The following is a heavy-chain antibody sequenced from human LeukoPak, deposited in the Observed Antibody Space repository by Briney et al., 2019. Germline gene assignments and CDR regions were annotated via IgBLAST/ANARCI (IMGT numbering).Heavy chain of an antibody. Sequence: GGSLRLPCAASGFTFSSYSMNWVRQAPGKGLEWVSSISSSSSYIYYADSVKGRFTISRDNAKNSLYLQMNSLRAEDTAVYYCARYGSSGWYNWFDPWGQGTLVTVSS. D-gene: IGHD6-19*01. J-gene: IGHJ5*02. CDR3: ARYGSSGWYNWFDP. V-gene: IGHV3-21*01. CDR1: GFTFSSYS. CDR2: ISSSSSYI.